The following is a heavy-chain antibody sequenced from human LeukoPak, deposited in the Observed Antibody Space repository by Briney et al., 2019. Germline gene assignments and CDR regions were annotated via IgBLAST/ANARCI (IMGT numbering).Heavy chain of an antibody. D-gene: IGHD2-2*02. CDR2: INPNSGGT. Sequence: ASVKVSCKASGYTFTGYYMHWVRQAPGQGLEWMGWINPNSGGTNYAQKFQGRVTMTGDTSISTAYMELSRLRSDDTAVYYCASPLSARRLLYSYYYMDVWSKGTTVTVSS. J-gene: IGHJ6*03. V-gene: IGHV1-2*02. CDR1: GYTFTGYY. CDR3: ASPLSARRLLYSYYYMDV.